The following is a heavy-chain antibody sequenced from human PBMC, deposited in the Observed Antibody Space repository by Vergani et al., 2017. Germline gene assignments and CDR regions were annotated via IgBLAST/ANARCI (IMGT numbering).Heavy chain of an antibody. CDR1: GFTFSSYD. CDR3: TKGSSGYTGSFFDY. Sequence: VQLVESGGVVVQPGGSLRLSCSASGFTFSSYDMHWVRQAPGKGLEWVAFIRYDGSNKYSADSLKGRFTITRDNSKNTQHLQMNSLRADDTAVYYCTKGSSGYTGSFFDYWGQGTLATVSS. D-gene: IGHD3-22*01. J-gene: IGHJ4*02. CDR2: IRYDGSNK. V-gene: IGHV3-30*02.